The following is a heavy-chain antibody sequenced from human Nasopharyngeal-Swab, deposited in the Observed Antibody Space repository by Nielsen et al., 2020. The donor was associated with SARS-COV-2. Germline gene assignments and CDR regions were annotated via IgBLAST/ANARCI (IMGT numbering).Heavy chain of an antibody. V-gene: IGHV3-74*01. D-gene: IGHD5-24*01. CDR3: ARGGDGYSMDY. Sequence: AGSLRLSCAASGFTISRYWMLWVRHAPGKGLVWVSRLHSDGSGTTYADSVRGRFTISRDNAKNTLYLQMNSLRAEDTAVYYCARGGDGYSMDYWGQGTLVTVSS. J-gene: IGHJ4*02. CDR1: GFTISRYW. CDR2: LHSDGSGT.